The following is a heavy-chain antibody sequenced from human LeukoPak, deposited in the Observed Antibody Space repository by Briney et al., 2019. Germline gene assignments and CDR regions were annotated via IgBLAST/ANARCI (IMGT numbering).Heavy chain of an antibody. CDR1: GFTFSDYW. CDR3: ATYRKVGTWDPRFNY. Sequence: GGSLRLSCSASGFTFSDYWMMWVGQAPGKGLEWVGNIRQDDSEKNYVDSVKGRFTISRDNAKSSLYLQMNSLRAEDTAIYYCATYRKVGTWDPRFNYWGHRALGTVSS. V-gene: IGHV3-7*01. D-gene: IGHD4-23*01. CDR2: IRQDDSEK. J-gene: IGHJ4*01.